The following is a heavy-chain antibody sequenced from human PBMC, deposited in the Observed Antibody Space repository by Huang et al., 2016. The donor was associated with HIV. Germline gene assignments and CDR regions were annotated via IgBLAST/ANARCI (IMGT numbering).Heavy chain of an antibody. J-gene: IGHJ4*02. D-gene: IGHD3-22*01. CDR2: INHSGNT. CDR3: ARRYNSRRDY. V-gene: IGHV4-34*02. Sequence: QVQLEQWGAGLLKASETLSLTCAFYGGSFSGYYWNWLRQAPGKGLGWVGEINHSGNTNYNPSLKSRVNMSVDTSKSQFSLYLTSLSAADTGTYFCARRYNSRRDYWGRGTLVTVHS. CDR1: GGSFSGYY.